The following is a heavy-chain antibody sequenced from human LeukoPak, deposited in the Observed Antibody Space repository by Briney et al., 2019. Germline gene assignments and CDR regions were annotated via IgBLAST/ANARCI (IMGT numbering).Heavy chain of an antibody. V-gene: IGHV4-34*01. CDR1: GGSFSGYY. CDR3: AREQARYWYFDL. Sequence: SETLSLTCAVYGGSFSGYYWSWIRQPPGKGLEWIGEINHSGSTNYNPSLKSRVIISVDTSKNQFSLKLSSVTAADTAVYYCAREQARYWYFDLWGRGTLVTVSS. CDR2: INHSGST. J-gene: IGHJ2*01.